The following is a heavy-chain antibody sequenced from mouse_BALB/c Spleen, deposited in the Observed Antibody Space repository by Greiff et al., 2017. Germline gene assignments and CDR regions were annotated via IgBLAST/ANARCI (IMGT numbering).Heavy chain of an antibody. V-gene: IGHV5-6-4*01. CDR2: ISSGGSYT. CDR1: GFTFSSYT. Sequence: EVQLVESGGGLVKPGGSLKLSCAASGFTFSSYTMSWVRQTPEKRLEWVATISSGGSYTYYPDSVKGRFTISRDNAKNTLYLQMSSLKSEDTAMYYCTRDHGDYAMDYWGQGTSVTVSS. CDR3: TRDHGDYAMDY. J-gene: IGHJ4*01.